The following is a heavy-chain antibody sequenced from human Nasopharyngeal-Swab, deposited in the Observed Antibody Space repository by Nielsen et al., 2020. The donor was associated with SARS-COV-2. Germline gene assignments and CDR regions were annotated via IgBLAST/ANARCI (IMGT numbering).Heavy chain of an antibody. CDR3: AIGAAVGTLFHGMDV. V-gene: IGHV5-51*01. CDR1: GYRFTDYW. Sequence: GGSLRLSCATSGYRFTDYWIAWVRQAPGKGLACMGTIFSGDSDTGYSPSFEGRVTISVDQSITTAYLHWTNLKASDTAKYYCAIGAAVGTLFHGMDVWGQGTMVTVSS. D-gene: IGHD1-26*01. J-gene: IGHJ6*02. CDR2: IFSGDSDT.